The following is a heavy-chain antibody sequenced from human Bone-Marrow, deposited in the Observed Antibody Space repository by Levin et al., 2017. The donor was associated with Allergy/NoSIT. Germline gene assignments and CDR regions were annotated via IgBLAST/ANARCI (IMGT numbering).Heavy chain of an antibody. D-gene: IGHD1-26*01. J-gene: IGHJ4*02. V-gene: IGHV3-30*04. CDR1: GFTFNTYA. CDR3: ARDLGSLHPQHFDY. Sequence: GESLKISCAASGFTFNTYAMHWVRQAPGKGLEWVTMISYDGKKKYYADSVKGRFTVSRDNSKNTVYLQMNSLRTEDTAVYYCARDLGSLHPQHFDYWGQGTLATVSS. CDR2: ISYDGKKK.